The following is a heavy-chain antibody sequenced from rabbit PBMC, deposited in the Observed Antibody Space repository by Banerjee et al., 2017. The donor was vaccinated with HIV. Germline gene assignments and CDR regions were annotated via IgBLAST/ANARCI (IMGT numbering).Heavy chain of an antibody. J-gene: IGHJ3*01. CDR2: IYSGNSGNT. V-gene: IGHV1S45*01. CDR1: GIDFSSSYW. CDR3: ARDLAGVIGWNFGL. D-gene: IGHD4-1*01. Sequence: QEQLEESGGDLVKPGASLTLTCTASGIDFSSSYWICWVRQAPGTGLGWIACIYSGNSGNTWYASWAKGRFTISKTSSTTVTLQMTSLTAADTATYFCARDLAGVIGWNFGLWGQGTLVTVS.